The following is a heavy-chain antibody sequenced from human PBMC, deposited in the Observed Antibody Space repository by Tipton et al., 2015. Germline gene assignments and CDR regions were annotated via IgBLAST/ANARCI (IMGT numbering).Heavy chain of an antibody. J-gene: IGHJ3*01. CDR1: GYTFTNYW. CDR2: IYAGDSDT. Sequence: QLVQSGAEVKKLGESLKISCKASGYTFTNYWIGWVRQMPGKGLEWMGIIYAGDSDTRYSPSFQGQVTISADKSISTAYLQRSSLKASDTAMYYCARRGISNYAFDVWGQGTMVTVSS. D-gene: IGHD2/OR15-2a*01. V-gene: IGHV5-51*01. CDR3: ARRGISNYAFDV.